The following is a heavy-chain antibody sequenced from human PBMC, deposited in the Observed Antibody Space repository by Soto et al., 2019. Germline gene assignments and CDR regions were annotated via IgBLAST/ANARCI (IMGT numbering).Heavy chain of an antibody. V-gene: IGHV1-3*01. CDR3: ARDQCSGGVCYRGNFDF. CDR2: INPGNGNT. Sequence: ASVKVSCKTSGYTFTSYVMQWVRQAPGQRLEWMGWINPGNGNTKYSQKFQGRVTISRDTSASTADMEVSGLQSEDTAVFFCARDQCSGGVCYRGNFDFWGQGTLVTSPQ. D-gene: IGHD2-15*01. CDR1: GYTFTSYV. J-gene: IGHJ4*02.